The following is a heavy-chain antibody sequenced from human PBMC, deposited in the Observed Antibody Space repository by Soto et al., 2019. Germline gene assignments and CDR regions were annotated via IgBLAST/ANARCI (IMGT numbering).Heavy chain of an antibody. Sequence: RASVKVSCKVSGYTLTELSMHWVRQAPGKGLEWMGGFDPEDGETIYAQKFQGRVTMTEDTSTDTAYMELSSLRSEDTAVYYCAARLALGYYDGDHDYWGQGTLVTVSS. V-gene: IGHV1-24*01. CDR2: FDPEDGET. D-gene: IGHD3-22*01. CDR1: GYTLTELS. CDR3: AARLALGYYDGDHDY. J-gene: IGHJ4*02.